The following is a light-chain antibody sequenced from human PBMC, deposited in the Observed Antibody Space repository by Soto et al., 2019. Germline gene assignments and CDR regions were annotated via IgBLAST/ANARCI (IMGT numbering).Light chain of an antibody. CDR2: RAS. CDR1: RSVSSN. V-gene: IGKV3-15*01. J-gene: IGKJ1*01. CDR3: QHYNNWVGET. Sequence: EMVMTQSPATMSVSPGERATLSCRASRSVSSNLAWYQQKPGQPPGPLIYRASTRATGIPARFSGSGSGTDFTLTISSLQSEDFAVYYCQHYNNWVGETLGQGTKVDIK.